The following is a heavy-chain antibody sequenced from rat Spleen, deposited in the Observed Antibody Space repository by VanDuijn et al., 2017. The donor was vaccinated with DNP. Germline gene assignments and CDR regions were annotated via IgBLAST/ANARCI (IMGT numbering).Heavy chain of an antibody. D-gene: IGHD1-7*01. CDR2: ITTSGGST. Sequence: EVQLVESGGGLVQPGRSLRLSCAASGFSFSNYDMAWVRQAPTKGLEWVASITTSGGSTYYRDSVKGRFTVSRDDARRTLYLQMDSLRSEDTATYYCARWTRYFDAWGQGVLVTVSS. CDR1: GFSFSNYD. V-gene: IGHV5-25*01. CDR3: ARWTRYFDA. J-gene: IGHJ2*01.